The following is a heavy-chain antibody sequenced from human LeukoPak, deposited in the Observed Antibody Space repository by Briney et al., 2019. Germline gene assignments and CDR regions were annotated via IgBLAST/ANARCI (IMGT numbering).Heavy chain of an antibody. J-gene: IGHJ4*02. CDR3: ARERSRSGYYDDY. CDR2: ISSSSSYI. CDR1: GFTFSSYS. V-gene: IGHV3-21*01. Sequence: GGSLRLSCAASGFTFSSYSMNWVRQAPGKGLEWVSSISSSSSYIYYADSVKGRFTISRDNAKNSLYLQMNSLRAEDTAVYYCARERSRSGYYDDYWGQGTLVTVS. D-gene: IGHD3-22*01.